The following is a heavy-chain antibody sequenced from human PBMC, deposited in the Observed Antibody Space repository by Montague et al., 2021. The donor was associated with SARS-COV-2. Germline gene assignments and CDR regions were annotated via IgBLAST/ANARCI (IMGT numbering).Heavy chain of an antibody. CDR1: GGSISRINW. D-gene: IGHD6-19*01. Sequence: SETLSLTCVVSGGSISRINWWSWVRQPPGKGLAWIGEIYHIGSTNYNPSLKSRVIISVDKSKNQFSLKLSSVTAADTAVYYCARTGYSSGWHSFDYWGQGTLVTVSS. CDR3: ARTGYSSGWHSFDY. CDR2: IYHIGST. V-gene: IGHV4-4*02. J-gene: IGHJ4*02.